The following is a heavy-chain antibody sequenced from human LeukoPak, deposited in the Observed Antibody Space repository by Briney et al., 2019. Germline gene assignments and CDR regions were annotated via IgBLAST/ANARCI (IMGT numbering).Heavy chain of an antibody. J-gene: IGHJ4*02. V-gene: IGHV4-38-2*02. Sequence: SETLSLTCTVSGYSISSGYYWGWIRQPPGKGLEWIGSIYHSGSTYYNPSLKSRVTISVDTSKNQFSLKLSSVTAADTAVYYCARDRPTDYYGSGSDISHCFGYWGQGTLVTVSS. CDR3: ARDRPTDYYGSGSDISHCFGY. CDR1: GYSISSGYY. D-gene: IGHD3-10*01. CDR2: IYHSGST.